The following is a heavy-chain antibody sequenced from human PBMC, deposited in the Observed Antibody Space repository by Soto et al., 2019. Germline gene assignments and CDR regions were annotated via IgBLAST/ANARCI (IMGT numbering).Heavy chain of an antibody. V-gene: IGHV4-31*03. CDR1: GGSINSGAYY. J-gene: IGHJ4*02. CDR3: ARTSYGEEAYYFFDR. D-gene: IGHD4-17*01. CDR2: IYYSGNT. Sequence: QVQLQESGPGLVKPSQTLSLTCTVSGGSINSGAYYWSWIRQHPGKGLEWIGYIYYSGNTYYNPSLKSRVTISVDTSKSQFSLRLSSVTAADTAVYYCARTSYGEEAYYFFDRWGQGTLVTVSS.